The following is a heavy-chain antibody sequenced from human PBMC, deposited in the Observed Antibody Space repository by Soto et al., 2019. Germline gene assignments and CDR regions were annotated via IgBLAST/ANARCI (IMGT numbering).Heavy chain of an antibody. Sequence: QVQLLESGPGLVKPSQTLSLTCSVSGDSITSAGHFWNWIRQFPGKGLEWLGYISYSGATNYSPSLLSRDSMSRETPKMQFQLKLLSVTAADTSVYYCGSQRVIYCADALCYRLEYDPWGQGILVTVSS. D-gene: IGHD2-8*01. J-gene: IGHJ5*02. CDR2: ISYSGAT. V-gene: IGHV4-31*03. CDR1: GDSITSAGHF. CDR3: GSQRVIYCADALCYRLEYDP.